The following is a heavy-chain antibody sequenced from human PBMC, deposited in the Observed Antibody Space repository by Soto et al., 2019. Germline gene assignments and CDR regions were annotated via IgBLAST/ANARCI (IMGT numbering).Heavy chain of an antibody. V-gene: IGHV3-9*01. CDR3: AKGHLSVVAATPDY. CDR1: GFTFDDYA. D-gene: IGHD2-15*01. Sequence: GGSLRLSCAASGFTFDDYAMHWVRQAPGKGLEWVSGISWNSGSIGYADSVKGRFTISRDNAKNSLYLQMNSLRAEDTALYYCAKGHLSVVAATPDYWGQGTLVTVSS. CDR2: ISWNSGSI. J-gene: IGHJ4*02.